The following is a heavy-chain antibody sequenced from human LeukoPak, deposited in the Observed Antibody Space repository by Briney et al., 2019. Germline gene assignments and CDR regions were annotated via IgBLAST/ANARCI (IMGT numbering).Heavy chain of an antibody. CDR1: GFTFSGFW. V-gene: IGHV3-7*01. J-gene: IGHJ4*02. Sequence: PGGSLRLSCAVSGFTFSGFWMSWSRQAPGKGLEWVANIKQAGSEKNYVDSVKGRFTISRDNAKNSLYLQMNSLRVEDTAVYYCAREESESSGHWDWGQGTLVTVSS. CDR2: IKQAGSEK. D-gene: IGHD3-22*01. CDR3: AREESESSGHWD.